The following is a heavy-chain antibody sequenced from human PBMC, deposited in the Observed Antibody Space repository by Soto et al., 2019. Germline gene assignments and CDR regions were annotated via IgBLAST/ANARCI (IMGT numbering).Heavy chain of an antibody. CDR3: ARDGSPNCSGGSCYIWGYGMDV. J-gene: IGHJ6*02. V-gene: IGHV4-31*03. Sequence: SETLSLTCTVSGGSISSGGYYWSWIRQHPGKGLEWIGYIYYSGSTYYNPSLKSRVTISVDTSKNQFSLKLSSVTAADTAVYYCARDGSPNCSGGSCYIWGYGMDVWGQGTTVTVS. CDR1: GGSISSGGYY. D-gene: IGHD2-15*01. CDR2: IYYSGST.